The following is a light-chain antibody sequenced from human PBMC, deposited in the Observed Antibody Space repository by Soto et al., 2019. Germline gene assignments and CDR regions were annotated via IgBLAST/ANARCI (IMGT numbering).Light chain of an antibody. J-gene: IGKJ4*01. CDR3: QHYNNLWG. Sequence: EIVMTQSPATLSVSPGERVTLSCRASQSVRSNLAWYQQKPGQVPRVLIYGASTRAVGIPDRFSVSGSGTEFTRTISCLQSEDFAVYYCQHYNNLWGFGGGTKVEIK. V-gene: IGKV3-15*01. CDR2: GAS. CDR1: QSVRSN.